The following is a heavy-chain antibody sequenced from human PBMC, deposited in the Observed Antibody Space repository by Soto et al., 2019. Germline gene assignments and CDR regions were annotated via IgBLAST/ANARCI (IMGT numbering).Heavy chain of an antibody. V-gene: IGHV1-18*01. CDR1: GYTFTSYG. Sequence: QVQLVQSGAEVKKPGASVKVSCKASGYTFTSYGISWVRQAPGQGLEWMGWISAYNGNTNYAQKLQGRVTMTTETSTSTAYMELRSLRSDDTAVYYCASRNYGDYYYYYGMDVWGQGTTVTVSS. J-gene: IGHJ6*02. D-gene: IGHD4-17*01. CDR3: ASRNYGDYYYYYGMDV. CDR2: ISAYNGNT.